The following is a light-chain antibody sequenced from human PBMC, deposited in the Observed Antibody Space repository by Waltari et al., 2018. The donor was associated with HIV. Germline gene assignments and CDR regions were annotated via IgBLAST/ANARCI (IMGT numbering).Light chain of an antibody. CDR2: SNN. CDR1: SSNIGRNT. CDR3: AAWDDSLNGAV. J-gene: IGLJ7*01. V-gene: IGLV1-44*01. Sequence: QSVLTQPPSASGTPGQRVTIPCSGSSSNIGRNTVNWYQQPPGTAPKLLIYSNNQRPSGVPDRFSGSKSGTSASLAISGLQSEDEADYYCAAWDDSLNGAVFGGGTQLTVL.